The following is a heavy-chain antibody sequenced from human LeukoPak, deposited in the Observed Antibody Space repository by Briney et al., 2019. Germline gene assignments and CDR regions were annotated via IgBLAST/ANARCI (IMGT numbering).Heavy chain of an antibody. J-gene: IGHJ5*02. Sequence: SVKVSCKASGGTFSSYANSWVRQAPGQGLEWMGGIIPIFGTANYAQKFQGRVTITADESTSTAYMELSSLRSEDTAVYYCAYTMVRGVIIYNWFDPWGQGTLVTVSS. V-gene: IGHV1-69*13. CDR1: GGTFSSYA. CDR3: AYTMVRGVIIYNWFDP. D-gene: IGHD3-10*01. CDR2: IIPIFGTA.